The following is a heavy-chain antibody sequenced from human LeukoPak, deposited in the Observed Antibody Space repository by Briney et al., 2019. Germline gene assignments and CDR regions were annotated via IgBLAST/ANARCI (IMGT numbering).Heavy chain of an antibody. D-gene: IGHD3-22*01. CDR2: IYYSGST. V-gene: IGHV4-61*08. CDR3: ARADRPDYFDY. Sequence: SETLSLTCTVSGGSISSGGYYWSWIRQHPGKGLEWIGSIYYSGSTNYNPSLKSRVTISVDTSKNQFSLRLSSVTAADTAVYYCARADRPDYFDYWGQGTLVTVSS. J-gene: IGHJ4*02. CDR1: GGSISSGGYY.